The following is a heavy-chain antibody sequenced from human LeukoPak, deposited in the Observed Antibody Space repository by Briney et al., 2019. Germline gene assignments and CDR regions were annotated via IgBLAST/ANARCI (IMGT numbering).Heavy chain of an antibody. Sequence: ASVKVSCKASGYTFTDYYMHWVRQAPGQGLEWMGWINPNSGGTNYAQKFQGRVTMTRDTSISTAYMELSRLRSDDTAVYYCARVGSPYGGTGADFDYWGQGTLVTVSS. CDR1: GYTFTDYY. D-gene: IGHD4/OR15-4a*01. CDR2: INPNSGGT. J-gene: IGHJ4*02. CDR3: ARVGSPYGGTGADFDY. V-gene: IGHV1-2*02.